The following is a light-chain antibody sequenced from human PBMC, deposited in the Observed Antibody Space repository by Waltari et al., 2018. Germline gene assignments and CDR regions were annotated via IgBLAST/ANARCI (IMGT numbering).Light chain of an antibody. CDR1: QSISSW. V-gene: IGKV1-5*03. J-gene: IGKJ4*01. CDR2: KAS. Sequence: DIQLTQSPSSLSASIGDRVTFTCRASQSISSWLAWYQQKPGKAPKLLISKASILESGVPSRFSGSGSGTEFTLTISSLQPDDFATYYCQQYTSFSLPFGGGTTVEIK. CDR3: QQYTSFSLP.